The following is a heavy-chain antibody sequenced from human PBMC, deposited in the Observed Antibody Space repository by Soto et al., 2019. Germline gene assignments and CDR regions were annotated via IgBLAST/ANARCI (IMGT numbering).Heavy chain of an antibody. D-gene: IGHD2-15*01. CDR3: ARVLHVRXXXTFSASYYYGMDV. Sequence: SGPTLVNPTQTLTLTCTFSGFSLSTSGMSVSWIRQPPGKALEWLAYIDWDDDKFYSTSLKTRLTISKDTSKNQVVLTLTNMDPVDTATDYCARVLHVRXXXTFSASYYYGMDVWGQGATVTVSS. J-gene: IGHJ6*02. CDR2: IDWDDDK. V-gene: IGHV2-70*13. CDR1: GFSLSTSGMS.